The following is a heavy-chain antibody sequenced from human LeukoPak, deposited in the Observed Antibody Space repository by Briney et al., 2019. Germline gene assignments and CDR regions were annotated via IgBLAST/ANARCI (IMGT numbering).Heavy chain of an antibody. CDR1: GGSFSGYY. J-gene: IGHJ6*02. CDR3: ARGYCSSTSCYMGKRPAASNHYYYGMDV. V-gene: IGHV4-34*01. CDR2: INHSGST. D-gene: IGHD2-2*02. Sequence: SETLSLTCAVYGGSFSGYYWSWIRQPPGKGLEWIGEINHSGSTNHNPSLKSRVTISVDTSKNQFSLKLSSVTAADTAVYYCARGYCSSTSCYMGKRPAASNHYYYGMDVWGQGTTVTVSS.